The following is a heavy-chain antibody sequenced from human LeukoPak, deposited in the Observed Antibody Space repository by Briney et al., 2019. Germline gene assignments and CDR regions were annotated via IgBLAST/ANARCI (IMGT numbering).Heavy chain of an antibody. CDR3: ARDLLYCSGGSCYAYYYYYGTDV. CDR1: GYTFTGYY. V-gene: IGHV1-2*02. Sequence: ASVKVSCKSSGYTFTGYYMHWVRQAPGQGLEWMGWINPNSGGTNYAQKFQGRVTMTRDTSISTAYMELRSLRSDDTAVYYCARDLLYCSGGSCYAYYYYYGTDVWGQGTTVTVSS. D-gene: IGHD2-15*01. CDR2: INPNSGGT. J-gene: IGHJ6*02.